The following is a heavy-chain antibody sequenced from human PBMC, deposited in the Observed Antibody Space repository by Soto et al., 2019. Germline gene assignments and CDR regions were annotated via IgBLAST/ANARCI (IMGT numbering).Heavy chain of an antibody. V-gene: IGHV1-18*01. J-gene: IGHJ5*02. CDR2: ISAYNGNT. D-gene: IGHD3-22*01. CDR3: ARDPYYYDSSGYYRVWFDP. CDR1: GYTFTSYG. Sequence: ASVKVSCKASGYTFTSYGISWVRQAPGQGLEWMGWISAYNGNTNYAQKLQGRVTMNTDTSTSTAYMELRSLRSDDTAVYYCARDPYYYDSSGYYRVWFDPWGQGTLVTVSS.